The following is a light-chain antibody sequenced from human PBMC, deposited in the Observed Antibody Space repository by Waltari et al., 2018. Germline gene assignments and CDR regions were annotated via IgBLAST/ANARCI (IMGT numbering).Light chain of an antibody. V-gene: IGLV2-8*01. CDR1: TSDVDGHTY. Sequence: QSALTQPPSASGSPGQSVTISCAGTTSDVDGHTYVSWYQQHPGKAPKLMIYEVNKRPSGVPDRVSGSKSGNTASLTVSGLQAEDEASYYCTSYAGSNNILFGGGTKLTVL. J-gene: IGLJ2*01. CDR2: EVN. CDR3: TSYAGSNNIL.